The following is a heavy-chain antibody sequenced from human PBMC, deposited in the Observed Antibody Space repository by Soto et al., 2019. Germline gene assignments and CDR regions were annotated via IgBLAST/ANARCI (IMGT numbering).Heavy chain of an antibody. Sequence: SETLSLTCTVSGASITYGAYSWSWIRQTPGKGLEWIGYINHLETTFYNPSFESRLTLSIDRTKNQFSLNLKSMSAADRAVYFCARGGGFDSSDYRGKGILVTVSS. D-gene: IGHD3-10*01. CDR2: INHLETT. J-gene: IGHJ4*02. CDR1: GASITYGAYS. V-gene: IGHV4-30-2*01. CDR3: ARGGGFDSSDY.